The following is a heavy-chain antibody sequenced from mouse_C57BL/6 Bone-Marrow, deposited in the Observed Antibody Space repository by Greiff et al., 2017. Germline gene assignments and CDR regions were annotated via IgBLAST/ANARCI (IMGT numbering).Heavy chain of an antibody. J-gene: IGHJ1*03. CDR1: GYTFTDYN. V-gene: IGHV1-18*01. CDR3: ARPYYGSSHWYFDV. Sequence: EVQLQQSGPELVKPGASVKIPCKASGYTFTDYNMDWVKQSHGKSLEWIGDINPNNGGTIYNQKFKGKATLTVDKSSSTAYMELRSLTSEDTAVYYCARPYYGSSHWYFDVWGTGTTVTVSS. D-gene: IGHD1-1*01. CDR2: INPNNGGT.